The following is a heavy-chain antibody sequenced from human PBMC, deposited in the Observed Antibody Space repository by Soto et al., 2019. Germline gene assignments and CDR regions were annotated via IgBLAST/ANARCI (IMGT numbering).Heavy chain of an antibody. D-gene: IGHD3-3*01. CDR1: GYTFTSYG. Sequence: QVQLVQSGAEVKKPGASVKVSCKASGYTFTSYGISWVRQAPGQGLEWMGWISAYNGNTNYAQKLQGRVTMTNDTSTSTAAVELRSLRSDDTAAYYCAGDGGYGEVDYYYYMDVWGKGTTVTVSS. J-gene: IGHJ6*03. CDR2: ISAYNGNT. CDR3: AGDGGYGEVDYYYYMDV. V-gene: IGHV1-18*01.